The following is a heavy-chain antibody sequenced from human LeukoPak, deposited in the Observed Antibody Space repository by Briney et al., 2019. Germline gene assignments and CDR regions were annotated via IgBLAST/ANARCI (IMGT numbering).Heavy chain of an antibody. D-gene: IGHD6-19*01. CDR2: IYYSGST. Sequence: KSSETLSLTCTVSGGSISSSRYYWGWIRQPPGKGLEWIGYIYYSGSTNYNPSLKSRVTISVDTSKNQFSLKLSSVTAADTAVYYCARDSEYSSGWYDYWGQGTLVTVSS. V-gene: IGHV4-61*01. J-gene: IGHJ4*02. CDR3: ARDSEYSSGWYDY. CDR1: GGSISSSRYY.